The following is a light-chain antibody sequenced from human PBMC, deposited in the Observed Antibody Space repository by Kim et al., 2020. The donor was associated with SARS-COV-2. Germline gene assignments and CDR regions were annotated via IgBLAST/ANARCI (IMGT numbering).Light chain of an antibody. V-gene: IGLV3-21*04. J-gene: IGLJ3*02. Sequence: PGTTVQLTFGGNSIGSKSVPWSHPKPGPAPVLVIYYDSDRPSGIPERFSGSNSGNTATLTFSRVEAGDEAVYYCQVWDSSSDHRVFGGGTKLTVL. CDR3: QVWDSSSDHRV. CDR1: SIGSKS. CDR2: YDS.